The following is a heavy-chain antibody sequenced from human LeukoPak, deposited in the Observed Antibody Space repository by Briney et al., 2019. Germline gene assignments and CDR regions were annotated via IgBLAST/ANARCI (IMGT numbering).Heavy chain of an antibody. D-gene: IGHD3-22*01. CDR1: GGSFSSYY. CDR3: ARGRGYDSSGYFDY. J-gene: IGHJ4*02. CDR2: IYYSGST. Sequence: SETLSLTCAVYGGSFSSYYWSWIRQPPGKGLEWIGYIYYSGSTYYNPSLKSRVTISVDTSKNQFSLKLSSVTAADTAVYYCARGRGYDSSGYFDYWGQGTLVTVSS. V-gene: IGHV4-59*01.